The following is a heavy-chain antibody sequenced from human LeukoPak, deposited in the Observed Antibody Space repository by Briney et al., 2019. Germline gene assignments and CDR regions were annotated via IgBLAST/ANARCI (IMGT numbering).Heavy chain of an antibody. V-gene: IGHV3-30*04. CDR1: GFTFSSYA. CDR3: ARDGFRKAVAALDY. D-gene: IGHD6-19*01. CDR2: ISYDGSNK. J-gene: IGHJ4*02. Sequence: GRSLRLSCAASGFTFSSYAMHWVRQAPGKGLEWVAVISYDGSNKYYADSVKGRFTISRDNSKNTLYLQMNSLRAEDTAVYYCARDGFRKAVAALDYWGQETLVTVSS.